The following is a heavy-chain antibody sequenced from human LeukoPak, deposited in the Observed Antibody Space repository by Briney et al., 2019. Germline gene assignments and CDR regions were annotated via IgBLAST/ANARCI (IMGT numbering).Heavy chain of an antibody. CDR2: NHGGST. D-gene: IGHD2-21*01. V-gene: IGHV4-4*07. CDR1: GGSISNWA. CDR3: ATGGGDFDN. J-gene: IGHJ4*02. Sequence: SETLSLTCTVSGGSISNWAWSWIRQPAGKGLEWMGRNHGGSTNYNPSLKSRVTMSVDTSKNQFSLKLSSVTAADTAIYYCATGGGDFDNWGQGTLVTVSS.